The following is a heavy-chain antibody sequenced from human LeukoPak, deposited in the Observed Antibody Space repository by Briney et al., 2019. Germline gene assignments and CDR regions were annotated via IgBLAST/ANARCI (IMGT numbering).Heavy chain of an antibody. D-gene: IGHD3-9*01. CDR2: ITGSGTNR. Sequence: GGSLRLSCVASGFTFSNYAMSWVRQAPGKGLEWVSAITGSGTNRYYADSLKGRFTTSRDNSKNTVFLQMNSLRHEDTAIYYCVIWGDYDVLTAYYVPDFWGQGTLFTVSS. CDR1: GFTFSNYA. V-gene: IGHV3-23*01. CDR3: VIWGDYDVLTAYYVPDF. J-gene: IGHJ4*02.